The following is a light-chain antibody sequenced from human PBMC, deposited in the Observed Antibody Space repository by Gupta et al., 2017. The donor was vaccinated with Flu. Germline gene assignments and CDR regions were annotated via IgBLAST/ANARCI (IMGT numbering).Light chain of an antibody. J-gene: IGLJ2*01. V-gene: IGLV1-47*01. CDR1: SSNIGSNY. Sequence: QSVLTQPPSASGTPGHSVTISCSGRSSNIGSNYVCWYQQLPGTAPNLLIYRDTQRPSGVHERFAGYTVCDSDSLDDRTLTSNDDADEDDSDWHARLTDTGLFGGGTKLTVL. CDR3: SDWHARLTDTGL. CDR2: RDT.